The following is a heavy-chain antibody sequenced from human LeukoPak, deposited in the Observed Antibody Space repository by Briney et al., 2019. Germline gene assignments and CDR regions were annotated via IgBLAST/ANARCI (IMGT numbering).Heavy chain of an antibody. Sequence: PGRSLRLSCAASGFTFSSYGMHWVRQAPGKGLEWVSVIWYDGSNKYYADSVKGRFTISRDNSKNTLYLQMNSLRAEGTAVYYCARPNGYNAPADYWGQGTLVTVSS. V-gene: IGHV3-33*01. CDR1: GFTFSSYG. CDR3: ARPNGYNAPADY. J-gene: IGHJ4*02. D-gene: IGHD5-18*01. CDR2: IWYDGSNK.